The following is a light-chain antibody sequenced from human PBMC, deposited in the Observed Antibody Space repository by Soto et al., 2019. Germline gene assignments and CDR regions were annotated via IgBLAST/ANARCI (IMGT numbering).Light chain of an antibody. Sequence: QSVLTQPPSASGSPGQSLTISCTGTSSDVGFYNFVSWYQQRPGKAPKLVIYEVTKRPSGVPDRFSGSKSGSTASLTVSGLQADDEADYYCASYAGTTLFVFGSGNKVTVL. J-gene: IGLJ1*01. CDR1: SSDVGFYNF. V-gene: IGLV2-8*01. CDR3: ASYAGTTLFV. CDR2: EVT.